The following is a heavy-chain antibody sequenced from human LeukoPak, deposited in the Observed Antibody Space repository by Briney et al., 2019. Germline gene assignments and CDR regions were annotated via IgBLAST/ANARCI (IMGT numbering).Heavy chain of an antibody. D-gene: IGHD3-10*02. CDR3: AELGITMIGGV. J-gene: IGHJ6*04. CDR2: ISSSGSTI. CDR1: GFIFSDYW. V-gene: IGHV3-11*04. Sequence: GGSLRLSCAGSGFIFSDYWMNWVRQAPGKGLEWVSYISSSGSTIYYADSVKGRFTISRDNAKNSLYLQMNSLRAEDTAVYYCAELGITMIGGVWGKGTTVTISS.